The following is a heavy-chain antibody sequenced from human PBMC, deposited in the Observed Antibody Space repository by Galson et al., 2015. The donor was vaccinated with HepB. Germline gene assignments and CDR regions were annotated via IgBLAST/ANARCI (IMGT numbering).Heavy chain of an antibody. J-gene: IGHJ4*02. V-gene: IGHV1-2*06. D-gene: IGHD3-10*01. CDR1: GYTFTGYY. Sequence: SVKVSCKASGYTFTGYYMHWVRQAPGQGLEWMGRINPNSGGTNYAQKFQGRVTMTRDTSISTAYMELSRLRSDDTAIYYCATIEDGFPMGPTYIYGSGGVVYWGQGTLVTVSS. CDR2: INPNSGGT. CDR3: ATIEDGFPMGPTYIYGSGGVVY.